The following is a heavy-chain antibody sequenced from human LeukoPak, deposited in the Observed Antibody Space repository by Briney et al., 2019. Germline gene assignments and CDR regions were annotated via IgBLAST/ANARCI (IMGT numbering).Heavy chain of an antibody. CDR2: MYTSGST. D-gene: IGHD3-22*01. J-gene: IGHJ4*02. Sequence: SETLSLTCTVSGVSISSYYWSWIRQPAGKGLEWIGRMYTSGSTNYNPSLKSRVTMSVDTSKNQFSLKLSSVTAADTAVYYCARDQYYYDSSAYLFDYWGQGTLVTVSS. V-gene: IGHV4-4*07. CDR3: ARDQYYYDSSAYLFDY. CDR1: GVSISSYY.